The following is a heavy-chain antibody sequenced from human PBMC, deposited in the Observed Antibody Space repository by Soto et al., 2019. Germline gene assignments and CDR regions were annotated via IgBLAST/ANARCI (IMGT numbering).Heavy chain of an antibody. D-gene: IGHD2-2*01. Sequence: QVQLTESGGGVVQPGRSLRLSCAASGFTFSSYALHWVRQAPGKGLEWVAAISFDGRNKYNADSVKARFTISRDNSKNTLYLQMNSLRAEDTAVYHCARDPNCRSNSCPRYFGMDVWGQGTTVTVSS. J-gene: IGHJ6*02. V-gene: IGHV3-30*04. CDR1: GFTFSSYA. CDR2: ISFDGRNK. CDR3: ARDPNCRSNSCPRYFGMDV.